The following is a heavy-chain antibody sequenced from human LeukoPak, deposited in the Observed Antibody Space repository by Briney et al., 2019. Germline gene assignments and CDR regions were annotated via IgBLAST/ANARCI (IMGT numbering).Heavy chain of an antibody. J-gene: IGHJ4*02. CDR2: FDPEDGER. V-gene: IGHV1-24*01. D-gene: IGHD3-10*01. CDR3: ATASIYYGSGSLDY. CDR1: GYTLTELS. Sequence: ASVKVSCKVSGYTLTELSMDWVRHAPGKGLEWMGGFDPEDGERIYAQKFQGRVTMTADTYTATAYMELSSLRSEDTAVYYCATASIYYGSGSLDYWGQGTLVTVSS.